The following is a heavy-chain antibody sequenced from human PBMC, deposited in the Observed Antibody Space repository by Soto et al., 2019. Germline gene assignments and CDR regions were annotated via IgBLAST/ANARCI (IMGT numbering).Heavy chain of an antibody. D-gene: IGHD3-22*01. CDR1: GFTFSSFS. CDR2: ISSSSTYI. CDR3: ARGGDTSGSWPRY. V-gene: IGHV3-21*01. Sequence: LRLSCAASGFTFSSFSMNWVRQAPGKGLEWVSSISSSSTYIYYADSVKGRFTISRDDAKNSLFLQMSSLRVADTAAYYCARGGDTSGSWPRYWGQGTLVTVSS. J-gene: IGHJ4*02.